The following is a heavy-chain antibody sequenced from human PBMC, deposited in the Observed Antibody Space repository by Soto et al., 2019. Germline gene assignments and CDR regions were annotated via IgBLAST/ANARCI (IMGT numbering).Heavy chain of an antibody. J-gene: IGHJ5*02. CDR2: ISDSGGST. D-gene: IGHD3-22*01. CDR3: ATSYYYDSRPWFDP. V-gene: IGHV3-23*01. CDR1: GFTFSSYA. Sequence: GGSLRLSCAASGFTFSSYAMTWVRQAPGKGLEWVSCISDSGGSTYYADSVKGRFTISRDNSKNTLYLQMNSLRSEDTAVYYCATSYYYDSRPWFDPWGQGTLVTVSS.